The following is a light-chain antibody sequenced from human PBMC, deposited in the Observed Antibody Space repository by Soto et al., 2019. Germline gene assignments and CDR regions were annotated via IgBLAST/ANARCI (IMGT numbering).Light chain of an antibody. Sequence: VVLTQFPGTLSLSPGETATLSCGASQRVSNNFLGWYQQKPGLPPRLLIYDATSRANGIPERFSGRGSGTHFTLTISRLEPEDFAVYYCQQYGRTPWTLGRGTKV. J-gene: IGKJ1*01. CDR2: DAT. V-gene: IGKV3D-20*01. CDR1: QRVSNNF. CDR3: QQYGRTPWT.